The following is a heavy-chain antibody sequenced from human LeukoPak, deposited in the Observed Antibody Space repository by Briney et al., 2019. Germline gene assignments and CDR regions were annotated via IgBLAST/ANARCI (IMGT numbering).Heavy chain of an antibody. CDR2: IYSGGST. V-gene: IGHV3-66*01. CDR3: AKATPKYCSSTSCYSPYFDY. CDR1: GFTVSSNY. J-gene: IGHJ4*02. D-gene: IGHD2-2*01. Sequence: GGSLRLSCAASGFTVSSNYMSWVRQAPGKGLEWVSVIYSGGSTYYADSVKGRFTISRDNSKNTLYLQMNSLRAEDTAVYYCAKATPKYCSSTSCYSPYFDYWGQGTLVTVSS.